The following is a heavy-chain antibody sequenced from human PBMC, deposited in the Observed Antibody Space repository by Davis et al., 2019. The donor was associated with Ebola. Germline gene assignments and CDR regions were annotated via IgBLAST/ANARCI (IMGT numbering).Heavy chain of an antibody. D-gene: IGHD3-3*01. CDR3: ARRNLTIFGVVIIAYDAFDI. J-gene: IGHJ3*02. Sequence: GGSLRLSCAASGFTFSSYGMHWVRQAPGKGLEWVAVIWYDGSNKYYADSVKGRFTISRDNSKNTLYLQMNSLRAEDTAVYYCARRNLTIFGVVIIAYDAFDIWGQGTMVTVSS. CDR1: GFTFSSYG. V-gene: IGHV3-33*01. CDR2: IWYDGSNK.